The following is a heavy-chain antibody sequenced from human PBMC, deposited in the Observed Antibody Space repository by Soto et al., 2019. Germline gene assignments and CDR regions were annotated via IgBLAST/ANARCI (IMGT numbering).Heavy chain of an antibody. D-gene: IGHD6-13*01. Sequence: LILSCAACGFPLRSYAVACVRQAPWKGLEWVSAISGSGGSTYYADSVKGGFTISRDNSKNTLYLQMNSLRAEDTAVYYCAKDSSSWYLGYYYYGMDVWRHGTTVTV. CDR2: ISGSGGST. CDR1: GFPLRSYA. J-gene: IGHJ6*02. V-gene: IGHV3-23*01. CDR3: AKDSSSWYLGYYYYGMDV.